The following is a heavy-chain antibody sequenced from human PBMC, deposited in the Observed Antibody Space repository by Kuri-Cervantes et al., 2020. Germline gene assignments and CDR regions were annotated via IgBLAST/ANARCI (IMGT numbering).Heavy chain of an antibody. CDR3: ATGAYSSGSDYFDD. D-gene: IGHD3-10*01. CDR1: GFTFSSYA. V-gene: IGHV3-30-3*01. Sequence: GESLKISCAASGFTFSSYAMHWVRQAPGKGLEWVAVISYDGSNKYYADSVKGRFTISRDSSKNTLYLQMNSLRAEDTAVYYCATGAYSSGSDYFDDWGQGTLVTVSS. J-gene: IGHJ4*02. CDR2: ISYDGSNK.